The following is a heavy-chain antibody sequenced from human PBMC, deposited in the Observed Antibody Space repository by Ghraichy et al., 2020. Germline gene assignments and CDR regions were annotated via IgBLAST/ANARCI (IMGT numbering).Heavy chain of an antibody. CDR3: ARDVHCSGGRCDPAY. D-gene: IGHD2-15*01. V-gene: IGHV3-21*01. Sequence: GGSLRLSCVGSGFTFSSYSINWVRQAPGKGLEWVSSISGSSSYIYYADSVKGRVTISRDNAKNSLYLQMNSLRAEDTAVYYCARDVHCSGGRCDPAYWGQGTLVTVSS. J-gene: IGHJ4*02. CDR1: GFTFSSYS. CDR2: ISGSSSYI.